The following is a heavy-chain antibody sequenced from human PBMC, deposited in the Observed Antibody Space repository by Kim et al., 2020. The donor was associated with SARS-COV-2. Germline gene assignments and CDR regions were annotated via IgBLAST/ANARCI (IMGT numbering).Heavy chain of an antibody. Sequence: GGSLRLSCAASGFTFSNVWMNWVRQAPGKGLEWVGRIKSKTDDETIDYGAPVKGRFTISRDDSKNMLYLQMSSLRNEDTAVYYCNARTFRYYDFWRGYYYDYAMDVWGEGTTVTVSS. V-gene: IGHV3-15*01. J-gene: IGHJ6*03. D-gene: IGHD3-3*01. CDR1: GFTFSNVW. CDR3: NARTFRYYDFWRGYYYDYAMDV. CDR2: IKSKTDDETI.